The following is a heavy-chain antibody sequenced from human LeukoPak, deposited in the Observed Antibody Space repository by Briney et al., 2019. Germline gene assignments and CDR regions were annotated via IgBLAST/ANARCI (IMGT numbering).Heavy chain of an antibody. Sequence: ASVKVSCKVSGYTLTELSMHWVRQAPGKGLEWMGGFDPEDGETIYAQKFQGRVTMTEDTSTDTAYMELSSLRSEDTAVYYCATDLFPVTTVAGSSGYYYGMDAWGQGTTVTVSS. V-gene: IGHV1-24*01. CDR2: FDPEDGET. D-gene: IGHD4-17*01. CDR1: GYTLTELS. J-gene: IGHJ6*02. CDR3: ATDLFPVTTVAGSSGYYYGMDA.